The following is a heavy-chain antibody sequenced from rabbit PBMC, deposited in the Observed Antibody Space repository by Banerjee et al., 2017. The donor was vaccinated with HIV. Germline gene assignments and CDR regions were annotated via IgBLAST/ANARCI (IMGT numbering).Heavy chain of an antibody. CDR1: GFSFSSSYW. D-gene: IGHD6-1*01. Sequence: QEQLEESGGDLVKPEGSLTLTCTASGFSFSSSYWICWVRQAPGKGLEWIACIAAGSSGNTYYASWAKGRFTISETSSTTVTLQMTSLTAADTATYFCARDRGITGYAYATYYFNLWGPGTLVTVS. V-gene: IGHV1S45*01. CDR2: IAAGSSGNT. CDR3: ARDRGITGYAYATYYFNL. J-gene: IGHJ4*01.